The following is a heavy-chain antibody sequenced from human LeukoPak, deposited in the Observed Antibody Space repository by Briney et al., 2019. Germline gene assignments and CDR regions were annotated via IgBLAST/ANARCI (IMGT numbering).Heavy chain of an antibody. CDR2: IRYDGSNK. D-gene: IGHD3-3*01. J-gene: IGHJ4*02. CDR1: GFTFSSYG. V-gene: IGHV3-30*02. Sequence: PGGSLRLSCAASGFTFSSYGMHWVRQAPGKGLEWVAFIRYDGSNKYYADSVKGRFTISRDNSKNTLYLQMNSLRAEDTAVYYCAKERITIFGVVITRHFDCWGQGTLVTVSS. CDR3: AKERITIFGVVITRHFDC.